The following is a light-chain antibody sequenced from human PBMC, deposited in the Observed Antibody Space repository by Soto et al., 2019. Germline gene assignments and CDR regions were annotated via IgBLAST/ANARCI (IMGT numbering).Light chain of an antibody. CDR2: EVS. J-gene: IGLJ1*01. CDR3: SSDAGSNNYV. V-gene: IGLV2-8*01. CDR1: SIYVGAYNY. Sequence: QSALTQPPSASGSPGRSVTISCTGTSIYVGAYNYASSYQQHPGKAPNLIIYEVSKRPSGVPDRFSGSKSGNTASLTVSGLQAEDAAAYYCSSDAGSNNYVSGTGTKVTLL.